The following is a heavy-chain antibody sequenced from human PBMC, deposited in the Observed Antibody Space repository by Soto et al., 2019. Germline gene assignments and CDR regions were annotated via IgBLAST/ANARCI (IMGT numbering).Heavy chain of an antibody. D-gene: IGHD5-12*01. Sequence: QVQLVQSGAEVKKPGASVKVSCKASGYTFTSYGISWVRQAPGQGLEWMGWISAYNGNTNYAQKLQGRGTMTTDTTTSTTSMELRSLRSDDTAVYYCASNSGYGTDGMDVWVQGTTVTVSS. CDR3: ASNSGYGTDGMDV. J-gene: IGHJ6*02. CDR1: GYTFTSYG. V-gene: IGHV1-18*01. CDR2: ISAYNGNT.